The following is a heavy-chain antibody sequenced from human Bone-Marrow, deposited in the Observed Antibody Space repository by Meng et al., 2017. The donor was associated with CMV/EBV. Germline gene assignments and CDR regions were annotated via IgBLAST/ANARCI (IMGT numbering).Heavy chain of an antibody. D-gene: IGHD3-10*01. CDR2: ISWNGGST. V-gene: IGHV3-20*04. CDR3: ARDSRPITADGDFDY. CDR1: GFNFDDYD. J-gene: IGHJ4*02. Sequence: GESLKISCAAPGFNFDDYDMSWVRQAPGKGLEWVSGISWNGGSTHYADSVKGRFTVSRDNAKNSLHLQMNGLRAEDTALYYCARDSRPITADGDFDYWGQGTLVTVSS.